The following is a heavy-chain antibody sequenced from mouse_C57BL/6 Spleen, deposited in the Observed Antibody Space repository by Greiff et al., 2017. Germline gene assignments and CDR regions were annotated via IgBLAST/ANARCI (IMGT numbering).Heavy chain of an antibody. D-gene: IGHD2-3*01. CDR2: INPNNGGT. J-gene: IGHJ4*01. CDR1: GYTFTDYN. V-gene: IGHV1-18*01. Sequence: VQLKESGPELVKPGASVKIPCKASGYTFTDYNMDWVKQSHGKSLEWIGDINPNNGGTIYNQKFKGKATLTVDKSSSTAYMELRSLTSEDTAVYYCVVYDGYPWAMDYWGQGTSVTVSS. CDR3: VVYDGYPWAMDY.